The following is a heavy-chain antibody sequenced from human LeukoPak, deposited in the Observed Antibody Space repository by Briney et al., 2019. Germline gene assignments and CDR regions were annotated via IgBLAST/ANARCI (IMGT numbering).Heavy chain of an antibody. V-gene: IGHV3-48*03. CDR1: GFTFSSYE. J-gene: IGHJ4*02. Sequence: GGSLRLSCAASGFTFSSYEMNWVRQAPGKGLEWVSYISSSGSTIYYADSVKGRFTISRDNAKNSLYLQMNSLRAGDTAVYYCARTLLWFGELFEKYFDYWGQGTLVTVSS. D-gene: IGHD3-10*01. CDR2: ISSSGSTI. CDR3: ARTLLWFGELFEKYFDY.